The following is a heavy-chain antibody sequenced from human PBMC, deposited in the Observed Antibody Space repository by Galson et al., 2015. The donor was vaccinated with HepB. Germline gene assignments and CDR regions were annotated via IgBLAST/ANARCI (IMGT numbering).Heavy chain of an antibody. D-gene: IGHD2-21*01. CDR3: ARLNGGVADY. V-gene: IGHV3-21*01. CDR1: GFTFSSYS. J-gene: IGHJ4*02. CDR2: ISSSSSYI. Sequence: SLRLSCAASGFTFSSYSMSWVRQAPGKGLEWVSSISSSSSYIYYADSVKGRFTISRDNAKNSLYLQMNSLRAEDTAVYYCARLNGGVADYWGQGTLVTVSS.